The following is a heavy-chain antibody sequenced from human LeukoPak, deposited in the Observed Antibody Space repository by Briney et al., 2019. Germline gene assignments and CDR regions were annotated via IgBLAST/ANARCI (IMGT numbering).Heavy chain of an antibody. V-gene: IGHV1-69*13. Sequence: SVKVSCKASGGTFSSYAISWVRQAPGQGLEWMGGIIPIFGTANYAQKFQGRVTITADESTSTAYMELSSLRSEDTAVYYCASGLSSTSRGYFQHWGQGTLVTVSS. CDR2: IIPIFGTA. J-gene: IGHJ1*01. CDR3: ASGLSSTSRGYFQH. D-gene: IGHD2-2*01. CDR1: GGTFSSYA.